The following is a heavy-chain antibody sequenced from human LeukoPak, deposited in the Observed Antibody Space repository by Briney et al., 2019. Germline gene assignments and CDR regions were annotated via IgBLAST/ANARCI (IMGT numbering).Heavy chain of an antibody. CDR1: GGSFSGYY. J-gene: IGHJ4*02. CDR3: ARGSGQIAARPSYFDY. V-gene: IGHV4-34*01. Sequence: SGTLSLTCAVYGGSFSGYYWSWIRQPPGKGLEWIGGINHSGSTNYNPSLKSRVTISVDTSKNQFSLKLSSVTAADTAVYYCARGSGQIAARPSYFDYWGQGTLVTVSS. D-gene: IGHD6-6*01. CDR2: INHSGST.